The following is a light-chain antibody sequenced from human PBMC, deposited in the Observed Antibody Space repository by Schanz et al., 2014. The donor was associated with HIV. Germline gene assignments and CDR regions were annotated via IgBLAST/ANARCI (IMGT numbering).Light chain of an antibody. CDR3: QHYGDSRGT. CDR1: QSVSSS. CDR2: DGS. V-gene: IGKV3-11*01. J-gene: IGKJ4*01. Sequence: EIVLTQSPDTLSLSPGERATLSCRASQSVSSSVAWYQQRPGQPPRLLIYDGSTRATGIPARFSGSGSGTDFTLTISGLEPEDFAVYYCQHYGDSRGTFGGGTKVEIK.